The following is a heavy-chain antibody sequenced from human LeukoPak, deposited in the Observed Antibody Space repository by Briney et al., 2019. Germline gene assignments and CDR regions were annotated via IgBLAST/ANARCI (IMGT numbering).Heavy chain of an antibody. V-gene: IGHV3-23*01. CDR3: AKDGLYYDGSAHVYYFDY. Sequence: GGSLRLSCAASGFTFSGYAMTWVRQSAGKGLEWGSSITGSGDYTYYIDSGKGRFTISRDNSKNILYLQMNSLRGEDTALYNCAKDGLYYDGSAHVYYFDYWGPGTLVAVSS. CDR1: GFTFSGYA. CDR2: ITGSGDYT. J-gene: IGHJ4*02. D-gene: IGHD3-22*01.